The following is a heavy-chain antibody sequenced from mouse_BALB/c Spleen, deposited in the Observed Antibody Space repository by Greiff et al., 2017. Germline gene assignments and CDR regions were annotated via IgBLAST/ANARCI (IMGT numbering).Heavy chain of an antibody. J-gene: IGHJ4*01. CDR2: ISDGGSYT. Sequence: EVKLQVSGGGLVKPGGSLKFSCAASGFTFSDYYMYWVRLTPEKKLVRVATISDGGSYTYYPDSVKGRFTFSIDNAKNNLYLQMSSLKSEDTAMYFCARDRVRISFYYYARELWGQRTS. CDR1: GFTFSDYY. V-gene: IGHV5-4*02. CDR3: ARDRVRISFYYYAREL.